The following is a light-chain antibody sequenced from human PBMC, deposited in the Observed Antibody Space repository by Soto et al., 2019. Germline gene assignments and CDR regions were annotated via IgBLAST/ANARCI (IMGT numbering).Light chain of an antibody. Sequence: QSVLTQPPSVSGAPGQRVTISCTGGSSNIGAGYDVHWYQQLPGTAPKLLIYVNTNRPSGVPDRFSGSKSGTSASLAITGLQAEDEAAYYCQSYDHSLSGYVLFGGVTKRTVL. CDR3: QSYDHSLSGYVL. J-gene: IGLJ2*01. V-gene: IGLV1-40*01. CDR2: VNT. CDR1: SSNIGAGYD.